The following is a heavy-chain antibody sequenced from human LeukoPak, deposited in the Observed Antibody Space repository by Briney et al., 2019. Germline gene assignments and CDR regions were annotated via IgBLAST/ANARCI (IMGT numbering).Heavy chain of an antibody. J-gene: IGHJ4*02. D-gene: IGHD4-17*01. V-gene: IGHV3-30*18. CDR1: GFTFSSYG. CDR2: ISYDGSNK. Sequence: GGSLRLSCAASGFTFSSYGMHWVRQAPGKGLEWVAVISYDGSNKYYAGSVKGRFIISRDNSKNTLYLQMNSLKAEDTAVYYCAKDLDIYGDYDLPDYWGQGTLVTVSS. CDR3: AKDLDIYGDYDLPDY.